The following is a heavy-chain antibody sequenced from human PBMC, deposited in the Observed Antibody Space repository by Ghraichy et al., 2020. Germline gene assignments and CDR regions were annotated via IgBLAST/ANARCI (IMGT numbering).Heavy chain of an antibody. D-gene: IGHD3-10*01. CDR1: GFTFDDYA. CDR3: ACYGSGSYTGGGDDY. Sequence: GGSLRLSCAASGFTFDDYAMHWVRQAPGKGLEWVSLISWDGGSTYYVDSVKGRFTISRDNSKNSLYLQMNSLRAEDTALYYCACYGSGSYTGGGDDYWGQGTLVTVSS. J-gene: IGHJ4*02. CDR2: ISWDGGST. V-gene: IGHV3-43D*03.